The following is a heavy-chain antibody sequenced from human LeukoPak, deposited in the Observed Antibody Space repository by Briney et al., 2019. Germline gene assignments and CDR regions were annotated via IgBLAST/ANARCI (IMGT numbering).Heavy chain of an antibody. J-gene: IGHJ3*02. CDR1: EFTFSSYA. CDR2: ISGSGVNT. CDR3: AKDYASRGIAVAPGI. V-gene: IGHV3-23*01. Sequence: GGSLRLSCVASEFTFSSYAMSWVRQAPGKGLEWVSAISGSGVNTYYADSVKGRFTISRDNSKNTLYLQMNSLRAEDTAVYYCAKDYASRGIAVAPGIWGQGTMVTVSS. D-gene: IGHD6-19*01.